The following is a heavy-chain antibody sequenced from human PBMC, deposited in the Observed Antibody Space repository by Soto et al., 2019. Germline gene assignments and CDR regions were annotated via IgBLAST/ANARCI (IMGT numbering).Heavy chain of an antibody. V-gene: IGHV3-30*18. CDR2: ISHEGVTK. CDR1: GFTCESYG. CDR3: AKRQGQAWSRVYVYYYCIDV. D-gene: IGHD3-16*01. J-gene: IGHJ6*02. Sequence: QGQLVEAGGGVVQPGRSLRLSCIACGFTCESYGMHWVRQAPGKGLEWVPVISHEGVTKNYADSVKGRFTVSSYNSKDTLYLHLNRLSREDTAVYYCAKRQGQAWSRVYVYYYCIDVWGLGTTGTVSS.